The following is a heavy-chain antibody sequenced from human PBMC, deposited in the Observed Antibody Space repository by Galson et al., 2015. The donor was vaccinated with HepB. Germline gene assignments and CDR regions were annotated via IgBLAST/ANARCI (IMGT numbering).Heavy chain of an antibody. J-gene: IGHJ2*01. CDR3: AKGYDFWGGFTYWYFDR. V-gene: IGHV3-23*01. Sequence: SLRLSCAASGFSFSYYATTWVRQAPGKGLEWVSTINSNGGSTYYADSVKGRFTISRDNSKSTLYLQMNSLRAEDTAVFYCAKGYDFWGGFTYWYFDRWGRGTLVTVSS. D-gene: IGHD3-3*01. CDR2: INSNGGST. CDR1: GFSFSYYA.